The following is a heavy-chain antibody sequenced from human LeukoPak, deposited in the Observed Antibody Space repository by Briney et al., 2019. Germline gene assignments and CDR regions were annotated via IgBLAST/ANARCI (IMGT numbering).Heavy chain of an antibody. Sequence: GGSLRLSCGTSGFSFSTYAMHWVRQAPGKGLEWVSSISGGSDSGGNTYYSDSVKGRLIIARDNSKNTLYLQMSRLRAEDTAIYYCAKDIGDLYCSSSSCFTWGQGTLVTVSS. CDR2: ISGGSDSGGNT. D-gene: IGHD2-2*01. J-gene: IGHJ5*02. CDR1: GFSFSTYA. CDR3: AKDIGDLYCSSSSCFT. V-gene: IGHV3-23*01.